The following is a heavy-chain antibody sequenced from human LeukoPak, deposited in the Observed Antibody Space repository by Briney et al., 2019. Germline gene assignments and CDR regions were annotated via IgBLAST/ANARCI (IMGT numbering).Heavy chain of an antibody. CDR2: TSYDGSNK. CDR3: ARDRVAARPKDAFDI. J-gene: IGHJ3*02. Sequence: GRSLRLSCAASGFTFSSYAMHWVRQAPGKGLEWVAVTSYDGSNKYYADSVKGRFTISRDNSKNTLYLQMNSLRAEDTAVYYCARDRVAARPKDAFDIWGQGTMVTVSS. CDR1: GFTFSSYA. D-gene: IGHD6-6*01. V-gene: IGHV3-30-3*01.